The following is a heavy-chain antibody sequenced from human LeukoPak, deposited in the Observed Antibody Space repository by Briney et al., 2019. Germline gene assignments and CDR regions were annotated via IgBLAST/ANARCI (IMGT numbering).Heavy chain of an antibody. V-gene: IGHV1-46*01. CDR3: ARDSNSSWYSDYYGMDV. J-gene: IGHJ6*04. Sequence: ASVKVSCKASGYTFTSYYMHWVRQAPGQGLEWMGIINPSGGSTSYAQKFQGRVTMTRDKSTSTVYMELSSLRSGDTAVYYCARDSNSSWYSDYYGMDVWGKGTTVTVSS. CDR2: INPSGGST. CDR1: GYTFTSYY. D-gene: IGHD6-13*01.